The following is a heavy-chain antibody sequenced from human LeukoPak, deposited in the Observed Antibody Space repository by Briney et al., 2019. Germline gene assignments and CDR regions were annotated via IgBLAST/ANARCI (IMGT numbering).Heavy chain of an antibody. CDR3: ARNPLWFGEWENAFDI. CDR1: GGSISSGGYY. V-gene: IGHV4-31*03. Sequence: SETLSLTCTVSGGSISSGGYYWSWIGQHPGKGLEWIGYVYYSGSTYYNPSLKNRVTISVGTSKTQFSLKLSSVTAADTAVYYCARNPLWFGEWENAFDIWGQGTMVTVSS. D-gene: IGHD3-10*01. CDR2: VYYSGST. J-gene: IGHJ3*02.